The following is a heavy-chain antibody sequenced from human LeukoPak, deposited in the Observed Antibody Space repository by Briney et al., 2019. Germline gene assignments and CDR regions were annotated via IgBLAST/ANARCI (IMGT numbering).Heavy chain of an antibody. D-gene: IGHD3-10*01. V-gene: IGHV4-59*01. Sequence: PSETLSLTCTVSGGSISSYYWSWIRQPPGKGLEWIGYIYYSGSTNYNPSLKSRVTISVDTSKNQFSLKLSSVTAADTAVYYCARSGVRGVLDYWGQGTLVTVSS. J-gene: IGHJ4*02. CDR2: IYYSGST. CDR1: GGSISSYY. CDR3: ARSGVRGVLDY.